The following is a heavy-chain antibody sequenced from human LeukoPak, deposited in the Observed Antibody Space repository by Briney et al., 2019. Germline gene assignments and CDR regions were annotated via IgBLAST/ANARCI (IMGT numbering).Heavy chain of an antibody. CDR1: GFTFSTYN. J-gene: IGHJ6*03. D-gene: IGHD1-26*01. V-gene: IGHV3-21*01. Sequence: GGSLRLSCAASGFTFSTYNMNWVRQVPGKGLEWVSSITSSSTYMFYADSVEGRFTISRDNAQNSLYLQINSLRAEDTAVYYCARDPYSGRYGDYYYYYMDVWGKGTTVTISS. CDR2: ITSSSTYM. CDR3: ARDPYSGRYGDYYYYYMDV.